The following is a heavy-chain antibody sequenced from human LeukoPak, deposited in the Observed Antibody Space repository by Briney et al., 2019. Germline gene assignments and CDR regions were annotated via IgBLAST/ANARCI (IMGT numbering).Heavy chain of an antibody. J-gene: IGHJ4*02. CDR3: ARDRGGSRSDC. CDR2: IYSGGTT. CDR1: GFTVSTNY. V-gene: IGHV3-66*01. Sequence: RGSLRLSCAASGFTVSTNYMSWVRQAPGRGLEWVSVIYSGGTTYYADSVKGRFTISRDNSKNTLYLHMNSLRAEDTAVYYCARDRGGSRSDCWGQGTLVTVSS. D-gene: IGHD6-13*01.